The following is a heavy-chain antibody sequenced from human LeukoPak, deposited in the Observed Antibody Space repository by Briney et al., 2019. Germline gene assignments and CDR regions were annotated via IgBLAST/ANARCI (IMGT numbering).Heavy chain of an antibody. CDR2: IIPILAIP. Sequence: GASVTVSCKASGGTFSSYSIAWVRQAPGQGLEWLGRIIPILAIPNYAKTFQGRVTITVDKSTSTAYMESNSLRSEDTAVYYCATDYDFLTGYFVQWGQGTLVTVSS. J-gene: IGHJ4*02. D-gene: IGHD3-9*01. CDR1: GGTFSSYS. CDR3: ATDYDFLTGYFVQ. V-gene: IGHV1-69*04.